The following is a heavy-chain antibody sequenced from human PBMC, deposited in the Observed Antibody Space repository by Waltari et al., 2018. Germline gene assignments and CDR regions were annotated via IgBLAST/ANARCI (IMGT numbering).Heavy chain of an antibody. J-gene: IGHJ4*02. CDR3: ARTGVAFYHDGSTSIDY. CDR1: GGSFSTYY. V-gene: IGHV4-34*02. Sequence: QVQLQQWGAGLLKPSETLSLPCTVYGGSFSTYYCGWPRQPPGKGLEWIGEINHGENTNYNPSLKSRVTISVDTSKNQFSLRLNSVTAADTATYYCARTGVAFYHDGSTSIDYWGQGTLVTVSS. D-gene: IGHD3-22*01. CDR2: INHGENT.